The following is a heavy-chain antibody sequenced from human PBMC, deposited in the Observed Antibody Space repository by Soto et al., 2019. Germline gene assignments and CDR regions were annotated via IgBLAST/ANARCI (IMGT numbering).Heavy chain of an antibody. Sequence: EVQLVESGGGLVQPGGSLRLSCAASGFIFSNHWMTWVRQAPGKGLEWVANIKEDGSEKYYVDSVKGRTTISRDNAKNSLYLQMITLRAEDTAVYYCAREMVSSGWYQGGFDYWGQGTLVTVSS. CDR2: IKEDGSEK. CDR1: GFIFSNHW. J-gene: IGHJ4*02. D-gene: IGHD6-19*01. V-gene: IGHV3-7*01. CDR3: AREMVSSGWYQGGFDY.